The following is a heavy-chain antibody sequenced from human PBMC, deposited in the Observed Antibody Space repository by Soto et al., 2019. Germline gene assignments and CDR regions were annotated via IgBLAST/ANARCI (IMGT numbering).Heavy chain of an antibody. CDR3: ARANDYGDYGPLGTFDI. V-gene: IGHV1-69*12. CDR2: IIPIFGTA. J-gene: IGHJ3*02. D-gene: IGHD4-17*01. CDR1: GGTFSSYA. Sequence: QVQLVQSGAEVKKPGSSVKVSCKASGGTFSSYAISWVRQAPGQGLEWMGGIIPIFGTANYAQKFQGRVTITADESTSTAYMERSSLRSEDTAVYYCARANDYGDYGPLGTFDIWGQGTMVTVSS.